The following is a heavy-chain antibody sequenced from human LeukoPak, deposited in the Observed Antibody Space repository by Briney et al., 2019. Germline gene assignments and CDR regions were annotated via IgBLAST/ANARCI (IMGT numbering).Heavy chain of an antibody. CDR1: GYTFTGYY. Sequence: ASVKVSCKTSGYTFTGYYMHWVRQAPGQGLEWMGWINPNSGGTNYAQKFQGRVTMTRDTSISTAYMELSRLRSDDTAVYYCARDLHSQYCYGSGSYYPFDPWGQGTLVTVSS. J-gene: IGHJ5*02. V-gene: IGHV1-2*02. D-gene: IGHD3-10*01. CDR3: ARDLHSQYCYGSGSYYPFDP. CDR2: INPNSGGT.